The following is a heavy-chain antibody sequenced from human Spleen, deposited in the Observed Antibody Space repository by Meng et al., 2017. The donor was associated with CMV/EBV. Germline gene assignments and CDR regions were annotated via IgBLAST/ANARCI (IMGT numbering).Heavy chain of an antibody. CDR1: GFTFSSYA. D-gene: IGHD2-15*01. J-gene: IGHJ4*02. Sequence: SLKISCAASGFTFSSYAMHWVRQAPGKGLEWVAVISYDGSNKYYADSVKGRFTISRDNSKNTLYLQMNSLRAEDTAVYYCAREGKGLGPYYFDYWGQGTLVTVSS. CDR2: ISYDGSNK. V-gene: IGHV3-30-3*01. CDR3: AREGKGLGPYYFDY.